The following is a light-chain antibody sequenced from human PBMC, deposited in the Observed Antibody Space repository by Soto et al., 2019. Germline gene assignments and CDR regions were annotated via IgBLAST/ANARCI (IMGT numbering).Light chain of an antibody. Sequence: QSALTQPASVSGSPGQSITISCSGTSSDIGAYDHVAWFQQFPGKTPKLIIYSVSNRPSRASYRFSGSKSGNTALLTISRLKAEEEADYYCISYSVNRSYVFGTGTKLTVL. CDR3: ISYSVNRSYV. CDR1: SSDIGAYDH. CDR2: SVS. V-gene: IGLV2-14*03. J-gene: IGLJ1*01.